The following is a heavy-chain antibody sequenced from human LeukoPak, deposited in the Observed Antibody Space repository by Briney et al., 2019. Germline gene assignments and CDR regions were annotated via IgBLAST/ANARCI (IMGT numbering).Heavy chain of an antibody. CDR1: GLTFSNAW. Sequence: GSLRLSCAASGLTFSNAWMSWVRQAPGKGLEWVGRIKRKSDGGTTDYAAPVKGRFTISRDDSKNTLYLQMNSLKSEDTAVYYCTTELDIRPNHYWGQGTLVTVSS. D-gene: IGHD3-22*01. J-gene: IGHJ4*02. CDR3: TTELDIRPNHY. V-gene: IGHV3-15*01. CDR2: IKRKSDGGTT.